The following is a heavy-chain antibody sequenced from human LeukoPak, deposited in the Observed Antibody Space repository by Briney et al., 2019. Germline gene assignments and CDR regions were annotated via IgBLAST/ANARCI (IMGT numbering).Heavy chain of an antibody. V-gene: IGHV3-23*01. Sequence: PGRSLRLSCAASGFTFSRYGMHWVRQAPGKGLEWVPAISGSGGSTYYADSVKGRFTISRDNSKNTLYLQMNSLRAEDTAVYYCAKCVRETDLEWLLYYFDYWGQGTLVTVSS. CDR2: ISGSGGST. J-gene: IGHJ4*02. CDR3: AKCVRETDLEWLLYYFDY. D-gene: IGHD3-3*01. CDR1: GFTFSRYG.